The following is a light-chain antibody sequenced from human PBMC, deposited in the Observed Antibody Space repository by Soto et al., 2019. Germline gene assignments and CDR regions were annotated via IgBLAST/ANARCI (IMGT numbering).Light chain of an antibody. Sequence: DIQLTQSPSTLSASVGDRVTITCRASQSVNYWLAWYQQSPGKAPKLLIYDASSLESGVPSRFSGRGSGTEFTLTISSLQPGDFATYYCQQYNAYPYPFGQGTKLEIK. CDR2: DAS. CDR1: QSVNYW. V-gene: IGKV1-5*01. CDR3: QQYNAYPYP. J-gene: IGKJ2*01.